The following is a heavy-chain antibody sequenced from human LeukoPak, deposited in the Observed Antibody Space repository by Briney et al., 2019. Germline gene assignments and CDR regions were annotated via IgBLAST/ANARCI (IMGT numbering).Heavy chain of an antibody. CDR3: ARGRCSSTSCYEKY. CDR1: GFTFSSYW. V-gene: IGHV3-7*03. J-gene: IGHJ4*02. Sequence: GGSLRLSCAASGFTFSSYWMSWVRQAPGKGLEWVANIKQDGSEKYYVDSVKGRFTTSRDNAKNSLYLQMNSLRAEDTAVYYCARGRCSSTSCYEKYWGQGTLVTVSS. CDR2: IKQDGSEK. D-gene: IGHD2-2*01.